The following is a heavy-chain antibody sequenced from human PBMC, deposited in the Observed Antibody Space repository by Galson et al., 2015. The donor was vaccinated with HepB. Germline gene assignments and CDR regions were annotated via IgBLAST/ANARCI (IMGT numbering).Heavy chain of an antibody. CDR2: INEGGGDK. Sequence: SLRLSCAASGFPFHTFYMAWVRRAPGKGLELVASINEGGGDKFYMDSVKGRFTVSRDNAKNSLDLQMNTLRLEDTAVYYCARILQKTKYHSSVRPVELIPQNFFDYWCQGALVTVSA. CDR3: ARILQKTKYHSSVRPVELIPQNFFDY. V-gene: IGHV3-7*03. J-gene: IGHJ4*02. CDR1: GFPFHTFY. D-gene: IGHD2-2*01.